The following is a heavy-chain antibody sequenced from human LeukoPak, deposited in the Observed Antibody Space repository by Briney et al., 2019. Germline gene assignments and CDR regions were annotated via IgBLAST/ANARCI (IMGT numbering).Heavy chain of an antibody. J-gene: IGHJ4*02. D-gene: IGHD5-18*01. CDR1: GFTFDDYA. V-gene: IGHV3-9*01. Sequence: GRSLRLSCAASGFTFDDYAMRWVRQAPGKGLEWVSGISWNSGSIGYADSVKGRFTISRDNAKNSLYLQMSSLRAEDTAVYYCARGDTAMVFDYWGQGTLVTVSS. CDR2: ISWNSGSI. CDR3: ARGDTAMVFDY.